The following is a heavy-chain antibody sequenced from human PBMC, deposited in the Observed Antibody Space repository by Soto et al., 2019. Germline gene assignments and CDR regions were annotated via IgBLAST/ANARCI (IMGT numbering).Heavy chain of an antibody. CDR3: ARERDSSGYTRLDY. CDR1: GFTFSSYG. D-gene: IGHD3-22*01. J-gene: IGHJ4*02. V-gene: IGHV3-33*01. CDR2: IWYDGSNK. Sequence: QVRLVESGGGVVQPGRSLRLSCAASGFTFSSYGMHWVRQARGKGLEWVAVIWYDGSNKYYADSVKGRFTISRDNSKNTLYLQMNSLRAEDTDVYYCARERDSSGYTRLDYWGQGTLVTVSS.